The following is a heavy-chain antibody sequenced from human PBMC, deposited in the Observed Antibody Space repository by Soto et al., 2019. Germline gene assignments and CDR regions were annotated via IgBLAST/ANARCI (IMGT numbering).Heavy chain of an antibody. J-gene: IGHJ4*02. Sequence: GGSLRLSCAASGFPFSSYSMNWVRQAPGKGLEWVSYISSSTSTMYYADSVKGRFTISRDNAKNTLYLQMNSLRAEDTAVYYCAKDWEGYSGYDPPLYFDYWGQGTLVTVS. CDR2: ISSSTSTM. D-gene: IGHD5-12*01. V-gene: IGHV3-48*01. CDR3: AKDWEGYSGYDPPLYFDY. CDR1: GFPFSSYS.